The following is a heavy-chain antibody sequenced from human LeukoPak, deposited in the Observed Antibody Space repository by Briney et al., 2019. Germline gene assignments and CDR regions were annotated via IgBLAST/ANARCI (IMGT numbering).Heavy chain of an antibody. J-gene: IGHJ4*02. CDR2: INPSGGST. D-gene: IGHD3-9*01. CDR3: ARGMVTLNRYFDWLLGDY. Sequence: GASVKVSCKASGYTFTSYYMHWVRQAPGQGLEWMGIINPSGGSTSYAQKFQGRVTMTRDTSTSTVYMELSSLRSEDTAVYYCARGMVTLNRYFDWLLGDYWGQGTLVTVSS. CDR1: GYTFTSYY. V-gene: IGHV1-46*01.